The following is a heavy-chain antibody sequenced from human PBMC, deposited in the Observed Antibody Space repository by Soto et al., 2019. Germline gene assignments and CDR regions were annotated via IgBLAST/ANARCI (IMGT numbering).Heavy chain of an antibody. J-gene: IGHJ2*01. CDR2: ISGSGGST. Sequence: GGSLRLASAASGFTFSSYAMSWVRQAPGKGLEWVSAISGSGGSTYYADSVKGRFTISRDNSKNTLYLQMNSLRAEDTAVYYCAKDSLEYPDWYFDLWGRGTLVTVSS. CDR3: AKDSLEYPDWYFDL. V-gene: IGHV3-23*01. CDR1: GFTFSSYA.